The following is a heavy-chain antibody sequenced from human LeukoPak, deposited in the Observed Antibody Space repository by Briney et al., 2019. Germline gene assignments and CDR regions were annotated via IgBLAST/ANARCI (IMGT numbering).Heavy chain of an antibody. V-gene: IGHV3-30*04. J-gene: IGHJ4*02. D-gene: IGHD3-22*01. CDR2: ISYDGSNK. CDR1: GFTFSSYA. CDR3: ARGDYYDSSGYYTI. Sequence: GRSLRLSCAASGFTFSSYAMHWVRQAPGKGLEWVAVISYDGSNKYYADSVKGRFTISRDNSKNTLYLQMNSLRAEDTAVYYCARGDYYDSSGYYTIWGQGTLVTVSS.